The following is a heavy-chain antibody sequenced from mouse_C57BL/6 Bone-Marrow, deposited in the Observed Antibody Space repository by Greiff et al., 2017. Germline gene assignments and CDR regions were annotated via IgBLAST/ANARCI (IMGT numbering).Heavy chain of an antibody. J-gene: IGHJ1*03. CDR2: FYPGSGSI. V-gene: IGHV1-62-2*01. D-gene: IGHD1-1*01. CDR3: ARHEEDYGSSYGYFDV. Sequence: QVHVKQSGAELVKPGASVKLSCKASGYTFTEYTIHWVKQRSGQGLEWIGRFYPGSGSIKYNEKFKDKATLTAAKSSSTVYMELSRLTSEDSAVYFCARHEEDYGSSYGYFDVWGTGTTVTVSS. CDR1: GYTFTEYT.